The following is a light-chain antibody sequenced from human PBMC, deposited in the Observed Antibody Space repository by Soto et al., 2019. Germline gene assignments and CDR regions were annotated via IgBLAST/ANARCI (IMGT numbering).Light chain of an antibody. CDR3: QQYDNWRGT. J-gene: IGKJ1*01. CDR1: QSVSSN. V-gene: IGKV3-15*01. Sequence: EIVMMQSPATLSVSPGERATLSCRASQSVSSNLAWYQQKPGQAPRLLIYHASTRATGIPAGFSGSGSGTEFTLTISGLLSEDFAVYYCQQYDNWRGTFGQGTKVEIK. CDR2: HAS.